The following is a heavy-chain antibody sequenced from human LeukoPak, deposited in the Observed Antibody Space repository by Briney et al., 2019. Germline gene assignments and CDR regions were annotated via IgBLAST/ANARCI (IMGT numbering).Heavy chain of an antibody. CDR1: GYTFTSYA. Sequence: ASVKVSCKASGYTFTSYAMHWVRQAPGQRLEWMGWINAGNGNTKYSQKFQGRVTITRDTSASTAYMELSSLRSEDTAVYYCAREGLAYCGGDCLNGMDVWGQGTTVTVSS. CDR3: AREGLAYCGGDCLNGMDV. J-gene: IGHJ6*02. D-gene: IGHD2-21*02. CDR2: INAGNGNT. V-gene: IGHV1-3*01.